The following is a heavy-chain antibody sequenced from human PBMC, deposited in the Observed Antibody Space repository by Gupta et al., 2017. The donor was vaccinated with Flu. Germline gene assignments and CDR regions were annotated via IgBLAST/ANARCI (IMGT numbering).Heavy chain of an antibody. V-gene: IGHV3-23*01. D-gene: IGHD2-21*02. CDR2: ISDSGGST. CDR3: ANSPIYCAGDCYQIREFDY. J-gene: IGHJ4*02. CDR1: GLPVRMYA. Sequence: EVQLLESGGGLVQPGGSLILSCSGSGLPVRMYAMSWVRQAPGKGLEWVSAISDSGGSTYYAVAGKGRFTISRDNSKNSLYLQMNRLRAEDTAVYYCANSPIYCAGDCYQIREFDYWGQGTPVTVSS.